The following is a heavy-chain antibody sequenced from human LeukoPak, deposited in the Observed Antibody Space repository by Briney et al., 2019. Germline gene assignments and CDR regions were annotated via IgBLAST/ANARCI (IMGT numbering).Heavy chain of an antibody. V-gene: IGHV4-4*07. CDR1: GGSISSYY. CDR2: IYASGST. Sequence: SETLSLTCTVSGGSISSYYWSWIRQPAGKGLEWIGRIYASGSTNYNPSLKSRVTMSVDTSKNQFSLKLSSVTAADTAVYYCAREGVTTTAFDYWGQGTLVTVSS. J-gene: IGHJ4*02. D-gene: IGHD4-17*01. CDR3: AREGVTTTAFDY.